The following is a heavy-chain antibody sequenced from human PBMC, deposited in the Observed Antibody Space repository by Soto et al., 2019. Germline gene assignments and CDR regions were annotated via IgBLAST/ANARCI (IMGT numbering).Heavy chain of an antibody. D-gene: IGHD4-4*01. Sequence: ASETLSLTCAVYGGSFSGYYWSWIRQPPGKGLEWIGEINHSGSTNYNPSLKSRVTISVDTSKNQFSLKLSSVTAADTAVYYCARGLSTAPLDYWGQGTLVTVSS. J-gene: IGHJ4*02. CDR2: INHSGST. CDR1: GGSFSGYY. V-gene: IGHV4-34*01. CDR3: ARGLSTAPLDY.